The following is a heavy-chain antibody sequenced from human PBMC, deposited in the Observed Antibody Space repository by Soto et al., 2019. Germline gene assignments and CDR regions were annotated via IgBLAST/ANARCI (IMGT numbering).Heavy chain of an antibody. CDR3: VRHQGRTTYDY. V-gene: IGHV4-61*08. CDR2: MYHSGST. Sequence: PSETLSLTCTVSGGSISSGGYSWSWIRQPPGKGLEWIGYMYHSGSTNYSPSLKSRVTISVDTSKNQFSLKLSSVTAADTALYYCVRHQGRTTYDYWGQGTLVTVSS. CDR1: GGSISSGGYS. D-gene: IGHD1-1*01. J-gene: IGHJ4*02.